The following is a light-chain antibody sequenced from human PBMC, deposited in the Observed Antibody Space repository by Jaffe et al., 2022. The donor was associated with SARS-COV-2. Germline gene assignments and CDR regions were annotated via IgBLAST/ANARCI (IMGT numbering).Light chain of an antibody. J-gene: IGKJ1*01. CDR3: QQYNNYYWT. CDR1: QSISSS. V-gene: IGKV1-5*03. Sequence: DIQMTQSPSTLSASVGDRVTITCRASQSISSSLAWFQQKPGKAPKLLIYKASSLESGVPSRFSGSGSGTEFTLTISSLQPDDFATYSCQQYNNYYWTFGQGTKVEIK. CDR2: KAS.